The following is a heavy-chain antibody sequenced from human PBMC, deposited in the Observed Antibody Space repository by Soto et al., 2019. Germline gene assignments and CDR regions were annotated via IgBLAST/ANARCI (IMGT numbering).Heavy chain of an antibody. Sequence: QVQLVQSGAEVKKPGSSVKVSCKASGGTFSSYAISWVRQAPGQGLEWMGGIIPIFGTADYAQKFQGRVTINADESTRTAYMELSSLRSEDTAVYYCASHSGSSPEGRYYYGMDVWGQGTTVTVSS. CDR2: IIPIFGTA. J-gene: IGHJ6*02. CDR1: GGTFSSYA. V-gene: IGHV1-69*12. D-gene: IGHD1-26*01. CDR3: ASHSGSSPEGRYYYGMDV.